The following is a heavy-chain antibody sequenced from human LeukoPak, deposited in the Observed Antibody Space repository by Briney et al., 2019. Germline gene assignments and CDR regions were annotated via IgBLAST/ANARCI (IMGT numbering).Heavy chain of an antibody. CDR3: ARDGSPPPSDY. Sequence: GGSLTLSCAASGFTFTRYWMSWVRQAPGKGLEWVANIKQDGSEKYNVDSVKGRFTISSDNAKNSLYLQMNNLRAEDTAVYYCARDGSPPPSDYWGQGTLVTVSS. CDR1: GFTFTRYW. V-gene: IGHV3-7*01. CDR2: IKQDGSEK. D-gene: IGHD6-13*01. J-gene: IGHJ4*02.